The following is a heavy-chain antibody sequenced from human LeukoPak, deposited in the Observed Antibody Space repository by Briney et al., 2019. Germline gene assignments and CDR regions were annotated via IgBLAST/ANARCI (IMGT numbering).Heavy chain of an antibody. CDR3: ARSYYYDSSGYSDY. V-gene: IGHV1-18*01. Sequence: ASVKVSCKASGYTFTSYGITWVRQAPGQGLEWMGWISAYNGNTNYAQKLQGRVTMTTDTSTSTAYMELRSLRSDDTAVYYCARSYYYDSSGYSDYWGQGTLVTVSS. CDR1: GYTFTSYG. CDR2: ISAYNGNT. D-gene: IGHD3-22*01. J-gene: IGHJ4*02.